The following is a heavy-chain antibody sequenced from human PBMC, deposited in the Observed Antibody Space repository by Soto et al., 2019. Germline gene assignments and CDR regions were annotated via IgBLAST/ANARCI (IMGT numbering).Heavy chain of an antibody. Sequence: HPGGSLRLSCAASGFIFNIYAMTWVRQAPGKGLEWVSIISGTGSSTYYSDSVKSRCTISRDNSKNMVYLQLHSLRAEDTAVYYCARKLLGPADGGRDNWFDPWGQGTLVTSPQ. CDR3: ARKLLGPADGGRDNWFDP. D-gene: IGHD2-2*01. V-gene: IGHV3-23*01. J-gene: IGHJ5*02. CDR2: ISGTGSST. CDR1: GFIFNIYA.